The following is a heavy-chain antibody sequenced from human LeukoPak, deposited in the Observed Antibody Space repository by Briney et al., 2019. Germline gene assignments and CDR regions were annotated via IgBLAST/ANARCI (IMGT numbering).Heavy chain of an antibody. D-gene: IGHD3-22*01. CDR2: IRSDGSNK. Sequence: PGGSLRLSCAGSGFSFSSYGMHWVRQAPGKGLEWMAFIRSDGSNKYYADSVKGRFTISRDNSKNTLYLQMNSLRAEDTAVYYCAKGGVDYYDSSGPGPFDYWGQGTLVTVSS. CDR1: GFSFSSYG. V-gene: IGHV3-30*02. J-gene: IGHJ4*02. CDR3: AKGGVDYYDSSGPGPFDY.